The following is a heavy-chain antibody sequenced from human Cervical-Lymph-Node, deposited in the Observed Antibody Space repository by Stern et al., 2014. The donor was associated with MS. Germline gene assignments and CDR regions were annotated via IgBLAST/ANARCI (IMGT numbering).Heavy chain of an antibody. CDR1: DFTFSSYW. D-gene: IGHD6-6*01. J-gene: IGHJ6*02. V-gene: IGHV3-74*01. Sequence: EVQLVESGGGLVQPGGSLRLSCAASDFTFSSYWMHWVRQVPGKGLVWVSRLNSDGTSISYADSVKGRCTISRDNAKNTLFLQMNSLRAEDTAVYYCARELEYTNSADYNYYGLDVWGQGTTVTVSS. CDR2: LNSDGTSI. CDR3: ARELEYTNSADYNYYGLDV.